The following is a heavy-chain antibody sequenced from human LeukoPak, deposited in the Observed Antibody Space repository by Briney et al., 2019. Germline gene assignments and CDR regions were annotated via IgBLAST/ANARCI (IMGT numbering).Heavy chain of an antibody. CDR2: INHSGST. J-gene: IGHJ4*02. D-gene: IGHD2-15*01. Sequence: PSETLSLTCAVYGGSFSGYYWSWIRQPPGKGLEWIGEINHSGSTNYNPSLKSRVTTSVDTSKNQFSLKLSSVTAADTAVYYCARGTCSGGSCYSGYYFDYWGQGTLVTVSS. CDR3: ARGTCSGGSCYSGYYFDY. V-gene: IGHV4-34*01. CDR1: GGSFSGYY.